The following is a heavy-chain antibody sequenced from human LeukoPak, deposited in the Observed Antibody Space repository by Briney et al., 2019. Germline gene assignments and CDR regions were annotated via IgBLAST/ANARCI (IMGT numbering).Heavy chain of an antibody. V-gene: IGHV3-53*01. J-gene: IGHJ4*02. CDR3: AKETDFWSGYYGTDY. CDR2: IYSGGST. CDR1: GFTVSGTY. Sequence: GGFLRLSCAASGFTVSGTYMTWVRQAPGMGLEWVSVIYSGGSTYYADSVKGRFTISRDNSKNTLYLQMNSLRAEDTAVYYCAKETDFWSGYYGTDYWGQGTLVTVSS. D-gene: IGHD3-3*01.